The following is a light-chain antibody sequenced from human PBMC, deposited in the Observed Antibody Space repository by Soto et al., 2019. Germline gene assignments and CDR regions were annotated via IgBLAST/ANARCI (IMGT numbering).Light chain of an antibody. CDR1: QSLLHTNGYNY. Sequence: DIVMTQTPLSLPVTPGEPASISCRSSQSLLHTNGYNYLDWYLQKPGQSPQLLISLGSDRASGVPDRFSGSRSGTEFTLKISRVEAEDVGVYYCMQALQTPLTFGGGTQVEIK. CDR2: LGS. V-gene: IGKV2-28*01. CDR3: MQALQTPLT. J-gene: IGKJ4*01.